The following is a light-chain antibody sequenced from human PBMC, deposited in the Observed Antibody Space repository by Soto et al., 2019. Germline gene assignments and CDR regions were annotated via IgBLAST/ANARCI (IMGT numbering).Light chain of an antibody. CDR3: LHYGSSQYT. V-gene: IGKV3-20*01. CDR2: GAS. J-gene: IGKJ2*01. Sequence: DIVLTQSPGTLSLSPGERATLSCRASQSVNNNYLAWYQQKPGQAPRFLIYGASSRATGIPDRFSGSGSGTDFTLTISRLELEDLAVYYCLHYGSSQYTFGQGTKLENK. CDR1: QSVNNNY.